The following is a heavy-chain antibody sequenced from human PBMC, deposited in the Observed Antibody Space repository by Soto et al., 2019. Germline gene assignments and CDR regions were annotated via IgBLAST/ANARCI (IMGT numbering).Heavy chain of an antibody. CDR3: AREGGSYDSGGYLIRGAFDI. V-gene: IGHV1-18*01. CDR1: GYPFTTYG. J-gene: IGHJ3*02. Sequence: ASVKVSCKASGYPFTTYGISWVRQAPGQGPEWMGWISGYNDDRNYAQKFRGRVTMTIDTSTSTAFMDLRSLRADDSAVYYCAREGGSYDSGGYLIRGAFDIWGQGTMVTVSS. CDR2: ISGYNDDR. D-gene: IGHD3-22*01.